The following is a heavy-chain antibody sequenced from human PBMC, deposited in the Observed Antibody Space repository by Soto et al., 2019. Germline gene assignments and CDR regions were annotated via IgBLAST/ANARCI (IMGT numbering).Heavy chain of an antibody. CDR1: GYSFTSYW. CDR3: ARCYCSGGSCYHSKGACDY. Sequence: GESLKISFKGSGYSFTSYWIGWVRQMPGKGLEWMGIIYPGDSDTRYSPSFQGQVTISADKSISTAYLQWSSLKASDTAMYYCARCYCSGGSCYHSKGACDYWGQGTLVTVSS. V-gene: IGHV5-51*01. CDR2: IYPGDSDT. D-gene: IGHD2-15*01. J-gene: IGHJ4*02.